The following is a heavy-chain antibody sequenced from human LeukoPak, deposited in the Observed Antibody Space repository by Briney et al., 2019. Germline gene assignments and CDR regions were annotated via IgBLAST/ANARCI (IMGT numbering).Heavy chain of an antibody. D-gene: IGHD2-2*01. CDR2: ISSTSTI. V-gene: IGHV3-48*01. Sequence: PGGSLRLSCAASGFTFISYGINWVRQAPGKGLEWVSYISSTSTIYYADSVKGRFTISRDNAKKSMYLQMNSLRAEDTAVYYCASMDCSSTSCQDYWGQGTLVTVSS. CDR3: ASMDCSSTSCQDY. CDR1: GFTFISYG. J-gene: IGHJ4*02.